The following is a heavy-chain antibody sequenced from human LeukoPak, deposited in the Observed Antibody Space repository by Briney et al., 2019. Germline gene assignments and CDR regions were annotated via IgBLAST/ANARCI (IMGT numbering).Heavy chain of an antibody. D-gene: IGHD1-26*01. CDR1: GDSVSSNSAA. J-gene: IGHJ4*02. V-gene: IGHV6-1*01. CDR3: ARDPGNPAHRFGY. Sequence: SQTLSLTCAISGDSVSSNSAAWTWIRQSPSRGLEWLGRTYYRSKWYNDYAVSVRSRITINPDTSKNQFSLQLNSVTPEDTAVYYCARDPGNPAHRFGYWGQGTLVTVSS. CDR2: TYYRSKWYN.